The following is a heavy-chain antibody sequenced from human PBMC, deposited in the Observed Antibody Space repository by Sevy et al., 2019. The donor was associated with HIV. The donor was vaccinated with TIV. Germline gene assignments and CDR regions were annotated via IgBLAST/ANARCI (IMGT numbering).Heavy chain of an antibody. J-gene: IGHJ4*02. Sequence: GGSLRLSCTASGFPFGSYEMNWVRQAPGKGLEWVSYISNSGSAKYYSDPVRGRFTMSRENAKNSLYLQMNSLRAEDTAVYYCARDLPPSATTVTHFDFWGRGTLVTVSS. V-gene: IGHV3-48*03. CDR1: GFPFGSYE. D-gene: IGHD4-17*01. CDR2: ISNSGSAK. CDR3: ARDLPPSATTVTHFDF.